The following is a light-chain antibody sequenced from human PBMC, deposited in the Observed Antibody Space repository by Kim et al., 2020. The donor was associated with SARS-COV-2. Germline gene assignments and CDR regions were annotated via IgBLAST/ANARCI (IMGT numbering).Light chain of an antibody. CDR2: AVS. CDR1: QAIRKY. Sequence: SASVGDRDTITCRASQAIRKYVALYQQKPGKIPKLLIHAVSTLQSGVPSRFSGGGSGTDFTLPIRGLQPEDVASYYCQTYDTVPYNFGQGNKLEI. CDR3: QTYDTVPYN. J-gene: IGKJ2*01. V-gene: IGKV1-27*01.